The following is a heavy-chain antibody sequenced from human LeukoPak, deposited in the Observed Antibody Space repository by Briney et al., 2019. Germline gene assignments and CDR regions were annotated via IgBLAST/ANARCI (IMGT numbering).Heavy chain of an antibody. CDR2: IFSSGST. J-gene: IGHJ3*02. V-gene: IGHV3-53*01. D-gene: IGHD3-3*01. CDR1: GFTVSSSY. Sequence: GGSLRLSCAASGFTVSSSYMTWVRQAPGKGLEWVSVIFSSGSTYYADSVKGRFTISRDNSKNTLYLQMNNLRAEDTAVYYCARAYCDFWSADDAFDIWGQGTMVTVSS. CDR3: ARAYCDFWSADDAFDI.